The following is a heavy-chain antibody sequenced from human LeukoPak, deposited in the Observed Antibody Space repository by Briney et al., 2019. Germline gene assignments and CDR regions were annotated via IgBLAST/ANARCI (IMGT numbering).Heavy chain of an antibody. D-gene: IGHD1-26*01. CDR1: GGSISSSSYY. CDR3: ARHRSDRIDY. V-gene: IGHV4-39*01. Sequence: SETLSLTCTVSGGSISSSSYYWGWIRQPPGKGLEWIGSIYYSGSTYYNPSLKSRVTISVDTSKNQFSLKLSSVTAADTAVYYCARHRSDRIDYWGQGTLVTVSS. CDR2: IYYSGST. J-gene: IGHJ4*02.